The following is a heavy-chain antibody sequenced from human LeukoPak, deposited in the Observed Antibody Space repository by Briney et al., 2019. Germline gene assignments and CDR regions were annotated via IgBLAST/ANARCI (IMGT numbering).Heavy chain of an antibody. CDR1: GFSFSTFG. CDR3: AKDNPVLEY. CDR2: ISKDESNK. J-gene: IGHJ4*02. Sequence: GGSLRLSCAASGFSFSTFGMHWVRQTPGKGLEWVSHISKDESNKYYADSVEGRFTISRDTSKNTLFLQMSSLRVEDTAVYYCAKDNPVLEYWGQGTLVTVSS. V-gene: IGHV3-30*18.